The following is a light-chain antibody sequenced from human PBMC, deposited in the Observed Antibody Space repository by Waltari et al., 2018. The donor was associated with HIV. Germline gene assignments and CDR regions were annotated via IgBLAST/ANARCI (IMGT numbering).Light chain of an antibody. CDR3: SSFTSNSTLV. CDR1: RSDAGGYNY. V-gene: IGLV2-14*01. Sequence: QSALTQPASVSGSPGQSITISCTGTRSDAGGYNYVSWYQQHPGKAPKLMIYEVSNRPSGVSNRFSGSKSGNTASLTISGLQAEDEADYYCSSFTSNSTLVFGTGTKVTDL. CDR2: EVS. J-gene: IGLJ1*01.